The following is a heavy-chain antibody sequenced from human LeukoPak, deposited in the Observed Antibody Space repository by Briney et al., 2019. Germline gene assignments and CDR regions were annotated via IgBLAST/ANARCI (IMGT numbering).Heavy chain of an antibody. CDR2: IIPIFGTA. CDR1: GGTFSSYA. Sequence: ASVKVSCKASGGTFSSYAISWVRQAPGQGLEWMGGIIPIFGTANYAQKFQGRVTITADESTSTAYMELSSLRSEDTAVYYCAREPVPNGGNYYFDYWGLGTLVTVSS. J-gene: IGHJ4*02. D-gene: IGHD4-23*01. V-gene: IGHV1-69*13. CDR3: AREPVPNGGNYYFDY.